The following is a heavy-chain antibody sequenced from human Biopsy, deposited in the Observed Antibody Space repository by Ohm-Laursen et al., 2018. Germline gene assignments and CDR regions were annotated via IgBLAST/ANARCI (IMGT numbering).Heavy chain of an antibody. CDR2: VGGSGDST. CDR1: GFTFSNYA. CDR3: AKTRGEARAAANF. Sequence: SLRLSCAASGFTFSNYAMTWVRQAPGKGLDWVSGVGGSGDSTYYADSVKGRFSIPRDNSNNTLYLQMNSLRVDDTAVYYCAKTRGEARAAANFWGQGTLVTVSS. J-gene: IGHJ4*02. D-gene: IGHD6-13*01. V-gene: IGHV3-23*01.